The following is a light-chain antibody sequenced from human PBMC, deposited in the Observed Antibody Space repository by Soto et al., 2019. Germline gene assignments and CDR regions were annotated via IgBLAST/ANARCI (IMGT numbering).Light chain of an antibody. CDR2: EIN. V-gene: IGLV2-8*01. CDR3: CSYVGSDIFYV. CDR1: SSDVGAYDY. J-gene: IGLJ1*01. Sequence: SALTQPPSASGSPGQSVTISCTGTSSDVGAYDYVSWYQQHPGKAPKLMICEINKRPSGVPDRFSGSKSGNTASLTVSGLQAEDEADYYCCSYVGSDIFYVFGTGTKVTVL.